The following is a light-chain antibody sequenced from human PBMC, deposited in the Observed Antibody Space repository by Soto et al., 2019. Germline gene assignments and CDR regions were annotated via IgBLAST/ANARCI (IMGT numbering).Light chain of an antibody. CDR3: QHYGSTPRT. CDR1: QGVSGSY. Sequence: EIVLTQSPGTLSLSPGERATLSCRASQGVSGSYLAWYQQKPGQAPRLLIYAASIMATAIPNRFSGSESVTDFTLTISRLKAEDVSVSCCQHYGSTPRTFGQGTNVEIK. CDR2: AAS. J-gene: IGKJ1*01. V-gene: IGKV3-20*01.